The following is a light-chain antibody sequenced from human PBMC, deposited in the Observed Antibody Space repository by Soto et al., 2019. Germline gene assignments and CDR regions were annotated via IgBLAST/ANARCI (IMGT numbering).Light chain of an antibody. CDR2: AAS. CDR1: QSIGKH. J-gene: IGKJ5*01. V-gene: IGKV1-39*01. CDR3: QQGYTSAIT. Sequence: DIQMTQSPSSLSASVGDRVTITCRASQSIGKHLNWYQQKPGKAPKFLIYAASNLRSGVPSRFSGSGSGSDFTLTVNSLQPEDFATYYCQQGYTSAITFGQGTRLEIK.